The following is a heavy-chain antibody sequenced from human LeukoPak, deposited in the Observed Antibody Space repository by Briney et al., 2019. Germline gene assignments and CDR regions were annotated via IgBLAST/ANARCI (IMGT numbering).Heavy chain of an antibody. CDR1: GGTFSSYA. CDR2: IIPIFGTA. V-gene: IGHV1-69*05. D-gene: IGHD4-11*01. CDR3: ARVKAVTTRPRFEEDDYYMDV. Sequence: SVKVSCKASGGTFSSYAIIWVRQAPGQGLEWMGGIIPIFGTANYAQKFQGRVTITTDESTSTAYMELSSLRSEDTAVYYCARVKAVTTRPRFEEDDYYMDVWGKGTTVTVSS. J-gene: IGHJ6*03.